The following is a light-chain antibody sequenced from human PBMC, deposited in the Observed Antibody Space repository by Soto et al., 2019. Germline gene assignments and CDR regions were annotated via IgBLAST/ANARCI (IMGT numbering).Light chain of an antibody. CDR2: GAS. Sequence: EIVLTQSPGTLSLSPGERATLSCRASQSVSSSYLAWYQQKPGQAPRLLIYGASSRATGIPDRFSGSGSGKDFTLTISRLGPEDFAVYYCQQYGSSLITFGQGTRLEIK. CDR1: QSVSSSY. V-gene: IGKV3-20*01. J-gene: IGKJ5*01. CDR3: QQYGSSLIT.